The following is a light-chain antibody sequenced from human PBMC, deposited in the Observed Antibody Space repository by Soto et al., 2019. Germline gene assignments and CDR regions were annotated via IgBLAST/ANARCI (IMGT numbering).Light chain of an antibody. V-gene: IGKV3-15*01. Sequence: EIVMTQSPATLSVSPWERAALSCRAGESISTNLAWYQQKPGQAPRLLIYGASTRATGIPARFSGSGSGTDLTLTISSLQSEDLAVYYCQQYNIWPPWTFGQGTKVDIK. CDR3: QQYNIWPPWT. CDR2: GAS. J-gene: IGKJ1*01. CDR1: ESISTN.